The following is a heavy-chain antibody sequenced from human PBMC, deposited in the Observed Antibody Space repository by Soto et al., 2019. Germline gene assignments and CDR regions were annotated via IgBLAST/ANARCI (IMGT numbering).Heavy chain of an antibody. V-gene: IGHV3-53*01. CDR3: ARGPHSYGT. J-gene: IGHJ5*02. Sequence: GSLRLSCAASGFTVSTNYMAWVRQAPGRGLDWVSVIYRAGDTYCADSVKGRFTISRDSSKNILYLQMNSLRVEDTAVYYCARGPHSYGTWGQGTLVTVSS. CDR2: IYRAGDT. CDR1: GFTVSTNY. D-gene: IGHD5-18*01.